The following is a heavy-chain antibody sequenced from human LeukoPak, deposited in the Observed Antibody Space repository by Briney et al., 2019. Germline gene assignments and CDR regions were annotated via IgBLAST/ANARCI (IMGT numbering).Heavy chain of an antibody. J-gene: IGHJ6*03. D-gene: IGHD4-17*01. CDR2: IYRSGST. V-gene: IGHV4-38-2*02. CDR3: ARGTYGYYMDV. Sequence: SEPLSLTCSGSNYSISNSLYWGWLRQPPGKGLEWIGSIYRSGSTSYNPSLKSRVTISLDTSKNQFSLKLSSVTAADTAVYFRARGTYGYYMDVWGKGTTVTVSS. CDR1: NYSISNSLY.